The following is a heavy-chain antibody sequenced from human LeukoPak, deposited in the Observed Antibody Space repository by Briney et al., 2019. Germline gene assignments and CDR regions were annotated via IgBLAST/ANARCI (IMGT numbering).Heavy chain of an antibody. CDR3: ARHVVCYDFWSGYYTGWYFDL. D-gene: IGHD3-3*01. J-gene: IGHJ2*01. V-gene: IGHV4-59*08. Sequence: SETLSLTCTVSGGSIGSYYWSWIRQPPGKGLEWIGYIYYSGSTNYNPSLKSRVTISVDTSKNQFSLKLSSVTAADTAVYYCARHVVCYDFWSGYYTGWYFDLWGRGTLVTVSS. CDR2: IYYSGST. CDR1: GGSIGSYY.